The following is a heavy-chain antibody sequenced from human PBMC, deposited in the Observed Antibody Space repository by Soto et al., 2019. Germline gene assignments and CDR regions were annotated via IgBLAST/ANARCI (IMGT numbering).Heavy chain of an antibody. CDR2: INHSGST. CDR3: ARRKVHGDFWSGFNWFDP. CDR1: GGSFSGYY. V-gene: IGHV4-34*01. J-gene: IGHJ5*02. Sequence: SETLSLTCAVYGGSFSGYYWSWIRQPPGKGLEWIGEINHSGSTNYNPSLKSRVTISVDTSKNQFSLKLSSVTAADTAVYYCARRKVHGDFWSGFNWFDPWGQGTLVT. D-gene: IGHD3-3*01.